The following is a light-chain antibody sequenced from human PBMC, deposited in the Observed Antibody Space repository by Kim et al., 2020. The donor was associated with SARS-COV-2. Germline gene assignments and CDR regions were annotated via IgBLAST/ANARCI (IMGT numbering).Light chain of an antibody. Sequence: ITFPGPETGREFGGNNYVSWYQQPPGKAPKLMIYDVSKRPSGVSNRFSGSKSGNTASLTISGLQAEDEADYYCSSYTSSSTWVFGGGTQLTVL. J-gene: IGLJ3*02. CDR1: GREFGGNNY. CDR3: SSYTSSSTWV. V-gene: IGLV2-14*04. CDR2: DVS.